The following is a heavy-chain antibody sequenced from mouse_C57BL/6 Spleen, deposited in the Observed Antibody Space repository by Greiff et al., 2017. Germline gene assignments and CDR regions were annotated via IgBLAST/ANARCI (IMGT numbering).Heavy chain of an antibody. D-gene: IGHD2-4*01. V-gene: IGHV1-9*01. CDR2: ILPGSGST. J-gene: IGHJ4*01. CDR1: GYTFTGYW. CDR3: ARDDYDHYAMDY. Sequence: VQLQQSGAELMKPGASVKLSCKATGYTFTGYWIEWVKQRPGPGLEWIGEILPGSGSTNYNEKFKGKATFTADTSANTAYMQLSSRTTQDSAIYYCARDDYDHYAMDYWGQGTSVTVSA.